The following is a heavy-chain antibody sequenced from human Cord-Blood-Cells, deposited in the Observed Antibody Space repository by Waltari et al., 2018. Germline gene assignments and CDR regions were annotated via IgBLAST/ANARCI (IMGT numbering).Heavy chain of an antibody. D-gene: IGHD6-13*01. Sequence: QVQLVQSGAEVKKPGASVKVSCKVSGYTLTELSMHWVRQAPGKGLEWMGGLEPEDGETINGQKCQGRGTMTEDTSTDTAYMELSSLRSEDTAVYYCATPARVSRGMDDAFDIWGQGTMVTVSS. J-gene: IGHJ3*02. CDR3: ATPARVSRGMDDAFDI. V-gene: IGHV1-24*01. CDR1: GYTLTELS. CDR2: LEPEDGET.